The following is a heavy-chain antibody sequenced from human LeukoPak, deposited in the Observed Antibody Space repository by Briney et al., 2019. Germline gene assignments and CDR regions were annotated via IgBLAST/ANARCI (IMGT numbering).Heavy chain of an antibody. J-gene: IGHJ4*02. D-gene: IGHD3-10*01. Sequence: QAGGSLRLSCAASGFTISSYWMSWVHQAPGKGLEWVANIKQDGSEKYYVDSVKGRFTISRDNAKNSLYLQMNSLRVEDTAVYYCARARGVDYWGQGTLVTVSS. V-gene: IGHV3-7*01. CDR3: ARARGVDY. CDR2: IKQDGSEK. CDR1: GFTISSYW.